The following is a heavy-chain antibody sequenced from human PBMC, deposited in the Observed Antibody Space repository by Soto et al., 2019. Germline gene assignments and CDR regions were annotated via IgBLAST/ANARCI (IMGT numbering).Heavy chain of an antibody. Sequence: QVQLQQWGAGLLKPSETLSLTCAVYGGSFSGYYWSWIRQPPGKGLEWIGEINHSGSTNYNPSLKSRVTISVDTSKNQFSLKPSSVTAADTAVYYCARVAEMATINYFDYWGQGTLVTVSS. CDR1: GGSFSGYY. CDR3: ARVAEMATINYFDY. D-gene: IGHD5-12*01. V-gene: IGHV4-34*01. CDR2: INHSGST. J-gene: IGHJ4*02.